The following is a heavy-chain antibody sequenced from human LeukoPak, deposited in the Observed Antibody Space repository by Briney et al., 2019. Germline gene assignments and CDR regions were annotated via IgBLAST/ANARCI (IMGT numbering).Heavy chain of an antibody. CDR2: ISYDGSNE. J-gene: IGHJ6*03. CDR1: GFTFSSYV. D-gene: IGHD2-15*01. Sequence: GSLRLSCAASGFTFSSYVMHWVRQAPGKGLEWVAIISYDGSNECYADSVKGRFTISRDNSKNTLYLQMNNLRVDDTAVYYCAKVGRGGSGHPDFYYYMDVWGKGTTVTISS. V-gene: IGHV3-30*04. CDR3: AKVGRGGSGHPDFYYYMDV.